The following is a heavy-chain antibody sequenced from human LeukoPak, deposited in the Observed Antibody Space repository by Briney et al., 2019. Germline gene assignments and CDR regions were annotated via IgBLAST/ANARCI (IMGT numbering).Heavy chain of an antibody. V-gene: IGHV4-61*05. CDR1: GDAVINNHYY. D-gene: IGHD3-9*01. J-gene: IGHJ4*02. CDR3: ARGRYDILTGYYRGNSLDY. CDR2: IFYSGALFSRGDT. Sequence: SETLSLTCNVSGDAVINNHYYWGWIRQSPGKGLEWIANIFYSGALFSRGDTYYNPSLKSRVTISVDTSKNQFSLKLSSVTAADTAVYYCARGRYDILTGYYRGNSLDYWGQGTLVTVSS.